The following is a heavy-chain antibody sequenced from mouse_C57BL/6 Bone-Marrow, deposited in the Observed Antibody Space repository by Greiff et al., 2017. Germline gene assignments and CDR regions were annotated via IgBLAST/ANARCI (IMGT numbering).Heavy chain of an antibody. V-gene: IGHV1-55*01. D-gene: IGHD1-1*01. J-gene: IGHJ2*01. Sequence: VQLQQPGAELVKPGASVKMSCKASGYTFTSYWITWVKQRPGQGLEWIGDIYPGSGSTNYNEKFKSKDTLTVDTSSSTAYMQLSSLTSEDSAVYYCARSTTVVASDYWGQGTTLTVSS. CDR3: ARSTTVVASDY. CDR2: IYPGSGST. CDR1: GYTFTSYW.